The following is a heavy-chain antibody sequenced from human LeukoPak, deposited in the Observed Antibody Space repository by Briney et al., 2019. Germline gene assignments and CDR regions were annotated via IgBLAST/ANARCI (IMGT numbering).Heavy chain of an antibody. D-gene: IGHD3-10*01. CDR3: ASPADDYYGSATAFDY. J-gene: IGHJ4*02. V-gene: IGHV1-18*01. CDR1: GYTFTSHG. CDR2: ISVYNGNT. Sequence: GASVKVSCKXSGYTFTSHGISWVRQAPGQGLEWMGWISVYNGNTNYAQKFQGRATMTTDTSTSTAYMELRSLRSDDTAVYYCASPADDYYGSATAFDYWGQGTLVTVSS.